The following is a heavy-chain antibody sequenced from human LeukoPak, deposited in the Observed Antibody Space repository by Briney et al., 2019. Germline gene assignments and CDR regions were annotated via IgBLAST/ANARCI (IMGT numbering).Heavy chain of an antibody. V-gene: IGHV4-30-4*01. Sequence: SQTLSLTCTVSGGSISSGDYYWSWIRQPPGKGLEWIGYIYYSGSTYYNPSLKSRVTISVDTSKNQFSLKLSSVTAADTAVYYCARVTGGSGSYYSPPHYYFDYWGQGTLVTVSS. J-gene: IGHJ4*02. CDR2: IYYSGST. CDR3: ARVTGGSGSYYSPPHYYFDY. CDR1: GGSISSGDYY. D-gene: IGHD3-10*01.